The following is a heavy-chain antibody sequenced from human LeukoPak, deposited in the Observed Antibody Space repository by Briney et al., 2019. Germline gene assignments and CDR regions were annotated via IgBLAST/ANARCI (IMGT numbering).Heavy chain of an antibody. CDR1: GGSISSYD. D-gene: IGHD3-22*01. Sequence: PSETLSLTCTVSGGSISSYDWSWIRQPPGKGLEWIGYICYSGSTNYNPSLKSRVTISVDTSKNQFSLKLSSVTAADTAVYYCARLPNYYDSSGYYRVVYAFDIWGQGTMVTVSS. CDR3: ARLPNYYDSSGYYRVVYAFDI. V-gene: IGHV4-59*08. CDR2: ICYSGST. J-gene: IGHJ3*02.